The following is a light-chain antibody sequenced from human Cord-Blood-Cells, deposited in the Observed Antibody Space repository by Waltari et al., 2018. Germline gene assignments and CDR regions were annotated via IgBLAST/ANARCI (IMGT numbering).Light chain of an antibody. CDR1: SSDVGGYNY. J-gene: IGLJ1*01. CDR2: DVS. V-gene: IGLV2-14*03. CDR3: SSYTSISTYV. Sequence: QSALTQPASVSGSPGQSITISCPGSSSDVGGYNYVTWYQQHPGKAPKLMIYDVSKRPSGVSNRFSGSKSGNTASLTISGLQAEDEADYYCSSYTSISTYVFGTGTKVTVL.